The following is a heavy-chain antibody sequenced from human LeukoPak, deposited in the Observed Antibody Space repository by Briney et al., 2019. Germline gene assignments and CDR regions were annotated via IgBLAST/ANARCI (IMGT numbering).Heavy chain of an antibody. CDR3: ARLWRTGDNGKGYFDS. CDR2: IVYSGST. D-gene: IGHD4-17*01. Sequence: SETLSLTCTVSGGSISSSSYYWDWIRQPPGKGLEYIGSIVYSGSTFYNTSLKSRVTISVDTSENKFSLNLSSVIASDTAVYYCARLWRTGDNGKGYFDSWGQGTLVTVSS. J-gene: IGHJ4*02. CDR1: GGSISSSSYY. V-gene: IGHV4-39*01.